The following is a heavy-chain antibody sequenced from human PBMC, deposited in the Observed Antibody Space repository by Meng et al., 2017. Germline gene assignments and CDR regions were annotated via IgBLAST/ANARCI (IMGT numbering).Heavy chain of an antibody. CDR3: ARVLGSEDYYDSSGYYSRAAFDI. CDR1: GGSISSYY. D-gene: IGHD3-22*01. Sequence: SETLSLTCTVSGGSISSYYWSWIRQPPEKGLEWIGYIYYSGSTNYNPSLKSRVTISVDTSKNQFSLKLSSVTAADTAVYYCARVLGSEDYYDSSGYYSRAAFDIWGQGTMVTVSS. CDR2: IYYSGST. J-gene: IGHJ3*02. V-gene: IGHV4-59*01.